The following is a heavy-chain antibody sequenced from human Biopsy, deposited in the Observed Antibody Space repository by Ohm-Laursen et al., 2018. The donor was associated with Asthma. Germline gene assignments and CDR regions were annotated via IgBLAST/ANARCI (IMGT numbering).Heavy chain of an antibody. CDR1: GGTFNYA. D-gene: IGHD3-10*01. Sequence: SVKVACKASGGTFNYAITWVRQAPGQGLEWMGGIIPIFGTTNYAQKFKGRVTITADESSSTAYMELSSLRSEDTAVYYCASETGCSYGSGSEYYFDYWGLGTLVTVSS. V-gene: IGHV1-69*13. CDR3: ASETGCSYGSGSEYYFDY. CDR2: IIPIFGTT. J-gene: IGHJ4*02.